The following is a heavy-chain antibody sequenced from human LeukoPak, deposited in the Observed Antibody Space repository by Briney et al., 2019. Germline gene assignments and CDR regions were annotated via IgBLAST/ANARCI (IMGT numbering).Heavy chain of an antibody. CDR2: INANSGDT. Sequence: GASVKVSCQASGYTFTGYYMHWVRQAPGQGLEWMGWINANSGDTNYAQKFEGRVTMTRDTYISTAYMALSRLRSDDMAVYYSARELGGWKYNWFDPWGQGTLVTVSS. J-gene: IGHJ5*02. D-gene: IGHD6-19*01. CDR3: ARELGGWKYNWFDP. CDR1: GYTFTGYY. V-gene: IGHV1-2*02.